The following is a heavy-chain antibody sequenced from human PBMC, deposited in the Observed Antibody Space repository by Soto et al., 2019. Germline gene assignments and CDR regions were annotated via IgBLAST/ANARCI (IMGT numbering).Heavy chain of an antibody. Sequence: EVQLVESGGGLVKPGGSLRLSCAASGFTFSSYSMNWVRQAPGKGLEWVSSISSSSSYIYYADSVKGRFTISRDNAKNSLYLQMNSLRAEDTAVYYCARDRLMATGTIGYWGQGTLGTVSS. CDR2: ISSSSSYI. V-gene: IGHV3-21*01. CDR1: GFTFSSYS. J-gene: IGHJ4*02. D-gene: IGHD5-12*01. CDR3: ARDRLMATGTIGY.